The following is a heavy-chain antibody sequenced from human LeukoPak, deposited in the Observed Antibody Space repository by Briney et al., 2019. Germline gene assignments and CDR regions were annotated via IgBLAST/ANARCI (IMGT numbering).Heavy chain of an antibody. CDR1: GFTLSSYG. CDR3: AKTCSSTSCHNGYFQH. D-gene: IGHD2-2*01. Sequence: GGSLRLSCAASGFTLSSYGMHWARQAPGKGLEWVAFIRYDGSNKYYADSVKGRFTISRDNSKNTLYLQMNSLRAEDTAVYYCAKTCSSTSCHNGYFQHWGQGTLVTVSS. CDR2: IRYDGSNK. V-gene: IGHV3-30*02. J-gene: IGHJ1*01.